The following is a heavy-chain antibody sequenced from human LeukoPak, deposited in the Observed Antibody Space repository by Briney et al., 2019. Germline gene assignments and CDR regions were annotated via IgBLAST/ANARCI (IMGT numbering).Heavy chain of an antibody. J-gene: IGHJ5*01. CDR2: VYYGRTT. V-gene: IGHV4-39*01. D-gene: IGHD5-12*01. CDR1: AGSFISSSHH. Sequence: PSETLSLTCTVSAGSFISSSHHWGWVRQSPGKGLEWIGSVYYGRTTYYNPSLDGRVTVTLDTSANQFSLQLNSVTAADTAVYYCVRHDGRGGATMGAFDSWGQGSLVTVSS. CDR3: VRHDGRGGATMGAFDS.